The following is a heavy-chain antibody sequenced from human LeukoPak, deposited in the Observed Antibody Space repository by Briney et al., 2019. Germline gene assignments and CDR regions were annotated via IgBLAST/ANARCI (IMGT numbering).Heavy chain of an antibody. J-gene: IGHJ6*03. D-gene: IGHD5-18*01. CDR1: GYTFTVYY. CDR3: ARDGPGYRNMGV. CDR2: INPNSGGT. Sequence: ASVKVSFKASGYTFTVYYMHWVRQAPGQGLEWMGWINPNSGGTNYAQKFQGRVTMTRDTSISTAYMELSRLRSDDTAVYYCARDGPGYRNMGVWGKGTTVTISS. V-gene: IGHV1-2*02.